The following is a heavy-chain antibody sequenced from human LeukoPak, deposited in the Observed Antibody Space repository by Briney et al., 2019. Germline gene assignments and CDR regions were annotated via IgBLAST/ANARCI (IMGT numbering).Heavy chain of an antibody. CDR2: ISHTEGT. CDR3: ARIRCGHSGSVCYNH. J-gene: IGHJ4*02. CDR1: GVSINDYY. D-gene: IGHD2-21*01. Sequence: PSETLSLTCGVFGVSINDYYWSWIRQSPGKGLEWIGEISHTEGTRYNPSLESRVTMSVGTSENQLSLKLIFVSAADTAVYYCARIRCGHSGSVCYNHWGLGTLVTVSS. V-gene: IGHV4-34*01.